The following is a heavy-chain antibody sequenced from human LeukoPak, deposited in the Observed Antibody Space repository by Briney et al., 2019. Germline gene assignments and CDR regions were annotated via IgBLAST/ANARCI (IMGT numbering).Heavy chain of an antibody. D-gene: IGHD4-17*01. Sequence: GGSLRLSCAASGFTFNNYGMHWVRQAPGKGLEWVAVISYDGRNIHYPDSVKGRFTISRDNSKNTLYLQMNSLRAEDTAVYYCAKKLTGTTVISGDYFDYWGQGTLVTVSS. V-gene: IGHV3-30*18. CDR2: ISYDGRNI. CDR1: GFTFNNYG. CDR3: AKKLTGTTVISGDYFDY. J-gene: IGHJ4*02.